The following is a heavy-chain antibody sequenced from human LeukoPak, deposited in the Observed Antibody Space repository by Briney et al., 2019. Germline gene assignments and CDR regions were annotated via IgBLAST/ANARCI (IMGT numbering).Heavy chain of an antibody. Sequence: GGSLRLSCTVSGFTVSSNSMSWVRQAPGKGLEWVSFIYSDNTHYSDSVKGRFTISRDDSKNTLSLQMNSPRVEDTAVYYCARDLAWGAFDYWGQGTLVTVSS. CDR1: GFTVSSNS. V-gene: IGHV3-53*01. D-gene: IGHD7-27*01. CDR3: ARDLAWGAFDY. J-gene: IGHJ4*02. CDR2: IYSDNT.